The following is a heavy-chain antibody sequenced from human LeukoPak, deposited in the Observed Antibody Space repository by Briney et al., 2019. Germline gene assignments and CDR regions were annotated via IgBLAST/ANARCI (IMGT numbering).Heavy chain of an antibody. V-gene: IGHV4-38-2*02. J-gene: IGHJ5*02. CDR1: SYSISSSYY. CDR2: IYHSGST. D-gene: IGHD1-20*01. Sequence: SSETLSLTCSVFSYSISSSYYWGWIRQPPGKGLEWIGSIYHSGSTYYNPSLKSRVTISVDTSKNQFSLKLSSVTAADTAVYYCARGNWNEGNNWFDPWGQGTLVTVSS. CDR3: ARGNWNEGNNWFDP.